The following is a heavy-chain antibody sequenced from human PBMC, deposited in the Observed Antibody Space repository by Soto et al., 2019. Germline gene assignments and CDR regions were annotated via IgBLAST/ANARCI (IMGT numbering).Heavy chain of an antibody. CDR1: GYTFTSYG. D-gene: IGHD6-25*01. CDR3: ATSLSAGYYYGMDV. Sequence: ASVKVSCKASGYTFTSYGISWVRQAPGQGLEWMGWISAYNGNTNYAQKFQGRVTMTRDTSISTAYMELSRLRSDDTAVYYCATSLSAGYYYGMDVWGQGTTVTVSS. V-gene: IGHV1-18*04. J-gene: IGHJ6*02. CDR2: ISAYNGNT.